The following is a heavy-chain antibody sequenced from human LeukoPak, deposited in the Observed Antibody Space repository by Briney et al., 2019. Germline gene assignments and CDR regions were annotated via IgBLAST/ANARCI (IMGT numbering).Heavy chain of an antibody. J-gene: IGHJ4*02. Sequence: PSETLSLTCTVSGGSISSSSYYWGWIRQSPGRGLEWIGNIYYRGRTDYDPSLKSRVTISVDTSKNQFSLKLSSVTAADTTVYYCARLSCTTTSCHFDYWGQGTLVTVSS. CDR1: GGSISSSSYY. D-gene: IGHD2-2*01. CDR3: ARLSCTTTSCHFDY. V-gene: IGHV4-39*01. CDR2: IYYRGRT.